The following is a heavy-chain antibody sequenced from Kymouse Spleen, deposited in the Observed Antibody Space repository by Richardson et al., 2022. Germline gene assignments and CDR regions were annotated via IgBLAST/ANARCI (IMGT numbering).Heavy chain of an antibody. V-gene: IGHV4-39*01. CDR3: ARHGGLYSNYGYYYGMDV. D-gene: IGHD4-11,IGHD4-11*01. Sequence: QLQLQESGPGLVKPSETLSLTCTVSGGSISSSSYYWGWIRQPPGKGLEWIGSIYYSGSTYYNPSLKSRVTISVDTSKNQFSLKLSSVTAADTAVYYCARHGGLYSNYGYYYGMDVWGQGTTVTVSS. CDR2: IYYSGST. CDR1: GGSISSSSYY. J-gene: IGHJ6*02.